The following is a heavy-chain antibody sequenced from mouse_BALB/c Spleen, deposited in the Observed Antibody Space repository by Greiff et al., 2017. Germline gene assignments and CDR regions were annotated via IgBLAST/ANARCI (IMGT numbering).Heavy chain of an antibody. CDR1: GFSLTSYG. V-gene: IGHV2-9*02. J-gene: IGHJ4*01. CDR3: ARDGNYVRYYAMDY. Sequence: VHLVESGPGLVAPSQSLSITCTVSGFSLTSYGVHWVRQPPGKGLEWLGVIWAGGSTNYNSALMSRLSISKDNSKSQVFLKMNSLQTDDTAMYYCARDGNYVRYYAMDYWGQGTSVTVSS. CDR2: IWAGGST. D-gene: IGHD2-1*01.